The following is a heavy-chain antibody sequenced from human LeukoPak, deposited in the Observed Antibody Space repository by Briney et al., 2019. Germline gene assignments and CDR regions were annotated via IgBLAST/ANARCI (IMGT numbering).Heavy chain of an antibody. J-gene: IGHJ4*02. CDR1: GGTFSSYA. D-gene: IGHD3-22*01. Sequence: ASVKVSCKASGGTFSSYAISWVRQAPGQGLEWMGRIIPILGIANYAQKFQGRVTITADKSTSTAYMELSSLRSEDTAVYYCARDDSSGYNPPFDYWGQGTLVTVSS. CDR2: IIPILGIA. V-gene: IGHV1-69*04. CDR3: ARDDSSGYNPPFDY.